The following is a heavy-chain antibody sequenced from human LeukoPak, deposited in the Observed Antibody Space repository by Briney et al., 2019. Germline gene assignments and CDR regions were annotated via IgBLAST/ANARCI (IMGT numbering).Heavy chain of an antibody. J-gene: IGHJ5*02. D-gene: IGHD6-19*01. CDR3: ATGPKGSSGYNWFDP. V-gene: IGHV1-24*01. Sequence: ASVKVSCKVSGYTLTELSMHWVRQAPGKGLEWMGGFDPEDGETIYAQKFQGRVTMTEVTSTDTAYMELSSLRSEDTAVYYCATGPKGSSGYNWFDPWGQGTLVTVSS. CDR1: GYTLTELS. CDR2: FDPEDGET.